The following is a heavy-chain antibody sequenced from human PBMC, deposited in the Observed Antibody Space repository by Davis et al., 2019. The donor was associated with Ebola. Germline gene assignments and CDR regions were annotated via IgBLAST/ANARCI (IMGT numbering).Heavy chain of an antibody. CDR1: GFSFSSYG. V-gene: IGHV3-30*03. Sequence: GESLKISCSASGFSFSSYGMHWVRQAPGKGLEWVAVISYDGSNKYYADSVKGRFTISRDNSKNTLYLQMNSLRAEDTAVYYCARDRGIYGDYSYYYGMDVWGQGTTVTVSS. D-gene: IGHD4-17*01. CDR3: ARDRGIYGDYSYYYGMDV. J-gene: IGHJ6*02. CDR2: ISYDGSNK.